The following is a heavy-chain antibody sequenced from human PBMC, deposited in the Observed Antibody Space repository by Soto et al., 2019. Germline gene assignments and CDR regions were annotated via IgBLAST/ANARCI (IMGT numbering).Heavy chain of an antibody. V-gene: IGHV3-66*01. CDR2: IYSGGST. D-gene: IGHD6-19*01. CDR1: GFTVSSNY. J-gene: IGHJ4*02. Sequence: GGSLRLSCAASGFTVSSNYMSWVRQAPGKGLEWVSVIYSGGSTYYADSVKGRFTISRDNSKNTLYLQMNSLRAEDAAVYYCARDKGPTGYSSGWYGDYFDYWGQGTLVTVSS. CDR3: ARDKGPTGYSSGWYGDYFDY.